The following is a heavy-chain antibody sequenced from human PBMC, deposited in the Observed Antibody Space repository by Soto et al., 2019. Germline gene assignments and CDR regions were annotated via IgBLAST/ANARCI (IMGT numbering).Heavy chain of an antibody. J-gene: IGHJ3*02. D-gene: IGHD3-3*01. CDR3: ARDGVVFGAFDI. V-gene: IGHV6-1*01. CDR1: GASVSSNGAA. CDR2: TYYRSKWYN. Sequence: PSKSLSLTCGISGASVSSNGAAWNWIRQSPSRGLEWLGRTYYRSKWYNDYAVSVKSRITINPDTSKNQFSLQLSSVTPEDTAVYYCARDGVVFGAFDIWGQGTMVTVSS.